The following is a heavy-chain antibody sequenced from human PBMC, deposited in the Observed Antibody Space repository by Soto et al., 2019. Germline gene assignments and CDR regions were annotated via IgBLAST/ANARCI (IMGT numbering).Heavy chain of an antibody. J-gene: IGHJ5*02. CDR1: GDSVSSNSAA. D-gene: IGHD2-2*01. V-gene: IGHV6-1*01. Sequence: SQTLSLTCAISGDSVSSNSAAWNWIRQSPSRGLEWLGRTYYRSKWYNDYAVSVKSRITINPDTSKNQFSLQLNSVTPEDTAVYYCARAIVVVPAAIINWFDPWGPGTLVTVFS. CDR2: TYYRSKWYN. CDR3: ARAIVVVPAAIINWFDP.